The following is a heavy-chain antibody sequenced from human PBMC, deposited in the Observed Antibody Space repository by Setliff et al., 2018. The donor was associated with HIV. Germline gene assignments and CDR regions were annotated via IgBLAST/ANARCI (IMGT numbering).Heavy chain of an antibody. J-gene: IGHJ4*01. D-gene: IGHD3-3*01. V-gene: IGHV4-59*02. Sequence: KPSETLSLTCTVSDDSVSTFYWNWIRQPPGKGLEWIGFIHHTGSTVSNPSLKSRVTILMDLSRNQLSLHLASVTTADTAMYFCAPGEGVASTYYHDWGQGTQVTVSS. CDR3: APGEGVASTYYHD. CDR1: DDSVSTFY. CDR2: IHHTGST.